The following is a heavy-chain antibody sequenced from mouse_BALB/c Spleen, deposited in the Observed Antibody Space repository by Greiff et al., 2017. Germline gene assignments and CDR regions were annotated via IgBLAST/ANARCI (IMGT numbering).Heavy chain of an antibody. D-gene: IGHD6-5*01. Sequence: VQLQQPGAELVKPGASVKLSCKASGYTFTSYWMHWVKQRPGQGLEWIGEIDPSDSYTNYNQKFKGKATLTVDKSSSTAYMQLSSLTSEDSAVYYCGLYFCGFCAMDYWGQGTSVTVSS. V-gene: IGHV1-69*02. CDR3: GLYFCGFCAMDY. J-gene: IGHJ4*01. CDR2: IDPSDSYT. CDR1: GYTFTSYW.